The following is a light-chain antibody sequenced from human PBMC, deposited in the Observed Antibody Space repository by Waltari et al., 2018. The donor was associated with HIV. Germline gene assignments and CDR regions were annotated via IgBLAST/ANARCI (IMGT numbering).Light chain of an antibody. J-gene: IGLJ3*02. CDR1: SSNIGTNY. CDR3: GTWDSSLSAGV. Sequence: QSVLTQPPSVSAAPGQKVTISCSGPSSNIGTNYVSWYQQLPGTAPKLLIYENNKRPSGIPDRFSGSKSGTSATLGITGLQTGDEADYYCGTWDSSLSAGVFGGGTKVTV. V-gene: IGLV1-51*02. CDR2: ENN.